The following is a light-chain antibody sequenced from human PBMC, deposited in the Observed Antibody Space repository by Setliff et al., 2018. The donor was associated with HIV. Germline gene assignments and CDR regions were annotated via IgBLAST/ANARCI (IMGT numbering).Light chain of an antibody. CDR1: ALPKQY. CDR3: QSADSSGTYV. Sequence: ELTQPPSVSVSPGQTARITCSGDALPKQYAYWYQQKPGQAPVVVIYKDSEGPSGIPERSSGSSSGTTVTLTISGVQAEDEADYYCQSADSSGTYVFGTGTKVTVL. J-gene: IGLJ1*01. CDR2: KDS. V-gene: IGLV3-25*03.